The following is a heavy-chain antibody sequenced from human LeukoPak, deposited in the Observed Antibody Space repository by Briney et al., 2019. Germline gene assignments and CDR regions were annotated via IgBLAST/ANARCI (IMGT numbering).Heavy chain of an antibody. CDR1: GGTFSSYA. V-gene: IGHV1-69*05. Sequence: ASVKVSCKASGGTFSSYAISWVRQAPGQGLEWMGRIIPIFGTANYAQKFQGRVTIITDESTSTAYMELSSLRSEDTAVYYCATTLRFLEWLEPYYFDYWGQGTLVTVSS. CDR2: IIPIFGTA. J-gene: IGHJ4*02. CDR3: ATTLRFLEWLEPYYFDY. D-gene: IGHD3-3*01.